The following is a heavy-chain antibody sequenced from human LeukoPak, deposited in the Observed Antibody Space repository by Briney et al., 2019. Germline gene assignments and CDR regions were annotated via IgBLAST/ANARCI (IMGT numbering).Heavy chain of an antibody. V-gene: IGHV3-53*01. D-gene: IGHD5-24*01. Sequence: PGGSLRLSCAASGFTVSSNYMSWVRQAPGKGLEGVSVIYSGGSTYYADSVKGRFTISRDNSKNTLYLQMNSLRAEDTAVYYCARSLVEMATIYYYYYGMDVWGQGTTVTVSS. CDR1: GFTVSSNY. J-gene: IGHJ6*02. CDR3: ARSLVEMATIYYYYYGMDV. CDR2: IYSGGST.